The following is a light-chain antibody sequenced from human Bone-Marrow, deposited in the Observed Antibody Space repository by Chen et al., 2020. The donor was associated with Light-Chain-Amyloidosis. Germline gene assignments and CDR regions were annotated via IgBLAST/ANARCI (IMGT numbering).Light chain of an antibody. V-gene: IGKV3-11*01. CDR3: QQRSNFIA. CDR1: QSVSSY. J-gene: IGKJ5*01. Sequence: EIVLTQSPATLSLSPGERATLSCRASQSVSSYLAWYQQKPGQAPRLLIYDASNRATGIPARFSGSGSGTDFPLTISSLEPEDFAVYYCQQRSNFIAFGQGTRLEIK. CDR2: DAS.